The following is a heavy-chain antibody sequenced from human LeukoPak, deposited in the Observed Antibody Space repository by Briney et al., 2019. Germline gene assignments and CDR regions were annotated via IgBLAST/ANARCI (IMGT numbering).Heavy chain of an antibody. CDR2: IYYSGST. J-gene: IGHJ4*02. CDR1: GGSISSSSYY. Sequence: SETLSLTCTVSGGSISSSSYYWGWIRQPPGKGLEWIGSIYYSGSTYYNPSLKSRVTISVDTSKNQFSLKLSSVTAADTAVYYCARGPIAVAGTFDYWGQGTLVTVSS. CDR3: ARGPIAVAGTFDY. V-gene: IGHV4-39*07. D-gene: IGHD6-19*01.